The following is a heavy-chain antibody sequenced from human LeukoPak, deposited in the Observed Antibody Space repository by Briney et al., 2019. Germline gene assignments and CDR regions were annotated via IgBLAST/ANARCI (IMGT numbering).Heavy chain of an antibody. CDR1: GVSINSGSYY. D-gene: IGHD3-16*01. CDR3: AREAWAVFDY. CDR2: IYTSGST. V-gene: IGHV4-61*02. Sequence: PSETLSLTCTVCGVSINSGSYYWSWLRQPAGKGLVWIGRIYTSGSTNYNPSLKSRVTISVDTPKNQFSLKLSAVTAADTAVYYCAREAWAVFDYWGQGTLVTVSS. J-gene: IGHJ4*02.